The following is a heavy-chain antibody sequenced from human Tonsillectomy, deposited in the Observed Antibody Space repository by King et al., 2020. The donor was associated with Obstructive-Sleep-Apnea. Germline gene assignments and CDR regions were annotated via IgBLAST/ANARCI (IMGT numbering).Heavy chain of an antibody. D-gene: IGHD6-6*01. V-gene: IGHV4-39*07. Sequence: QLQESGPGLVKPSETLSLTCTVSVGSISSSSYYWCWIRQPPGKWLEWIWSIYYSGSTYYTPSLNGRVTISVATSKNQFSLKLGSGTAADTAVYYCASLEASYDYWGQGTLVTVSS. CDR2: IYYSGST. CDR1: VGSISSSSYY. J-gene: IGHJ4*02. CDR3: ASLEASYDY.